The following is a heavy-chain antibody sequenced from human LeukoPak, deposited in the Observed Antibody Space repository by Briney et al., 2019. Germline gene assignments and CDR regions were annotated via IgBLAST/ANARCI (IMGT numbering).Heavy chain of an antibody. J-gene: IGHJ6*03. CDR1: GFTFSSYA. Sequence: GGSLRLSCAASGFTFSSYAMHWVRQAPGKGLEWVAVISYDGSNKYYADSVKGRFTISRDNSKNTLYLQMNSLRAEDTAVYYCARLRDTIFGVADTQWNYYYYMDVWGKGTTVTVSS. V-gene: IGHV3-30-3*01. CDR2: ISYDGSNK. CDR3: ARLRDTIFGVADTQWNYYYYMDV. D-gene: IGHD3-3*01.